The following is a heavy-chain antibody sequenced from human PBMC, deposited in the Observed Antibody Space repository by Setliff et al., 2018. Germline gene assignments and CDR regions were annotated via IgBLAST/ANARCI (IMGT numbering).Heavy chain of an antibody. CDR1: DGAFSTYY. D-gene: IGHD3-10*01. CDR2: MHQSGRI. CDR3: ARVDFTMIQGVIGH. V-gene: IGHV4-34*01. J-gene: IGHJ1*01. Sequence: PSETLSLTCDVYDGAFSTYYWTWIRQPPGKGLEWIGDMHQSGRINFNPSLKSRVTMSVDTSKNQFSLKLTSVTAADTAVYYCARVDFTMIQGVIGHWGQGTLVTVSS.